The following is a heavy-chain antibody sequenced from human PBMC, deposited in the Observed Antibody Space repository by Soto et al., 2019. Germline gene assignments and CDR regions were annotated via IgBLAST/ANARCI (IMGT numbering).Heavy chain of an antibody. D-gene: IGHD6-6*01. CDR1: GFTVSSNY. V-gene: IGHV3-66*04. Sequence: GGSLRLSCAASGFTVSSNYMSWVRQAPGKGLEWVSVIYSGGSTYYADTVKGRFTISRDNSKNTLYLQMNSLRAEDTAVYYCARLIAARPSSFYYYYYMDVWGKGTPVTVSS. CDR2: IYSGGST. CDR3: ARLIAARPSSFYYYYYMDV. J-gene: IGHJ6*03.